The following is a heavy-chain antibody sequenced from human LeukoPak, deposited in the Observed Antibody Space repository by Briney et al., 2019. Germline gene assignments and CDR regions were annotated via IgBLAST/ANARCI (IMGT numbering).Heavy chain of an antibody. CDR1: GYTFTSYG. CDR3: ASAYCSGGSCYLTYFDY. V-gene: IGHV1-2*02. Sequence: ASVKVSCKASGYTFTSYGISWVRQAPGQGLEWMGWVNPNSGGTNYAQKFQGRVTMTRDTSISTAYMELSRLRSDDTAVYYCASAYCSGGSCYLTYFDYWGQGTLVTVSS. CDR2: VNPNSGGT. D-gene: IGHD2-15*01. J-gene: IGHJ4*02.